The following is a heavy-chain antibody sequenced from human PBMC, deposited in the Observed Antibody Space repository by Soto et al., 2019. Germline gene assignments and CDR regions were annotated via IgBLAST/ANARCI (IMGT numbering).Heavy chain of an antibody. CDR3: TRDASRDSSARGWFDP. D-gene: IGHD6-13*01. V-gene: IGHV3-21*01. Sequence: GSLLLPCTASGCTFRSFTMNWVRQAPGKGLEWVSTISSNSAYIYYTDALRGRFTISRDNAKNSLHLQMNSLRAEDTAVYYCTRDASRDSSARGWFDPWGPGTLVTVSS. CDR1: GCTFRSFT. CDR2: ISSNSAYI. J-gene: IGHJ5*02.